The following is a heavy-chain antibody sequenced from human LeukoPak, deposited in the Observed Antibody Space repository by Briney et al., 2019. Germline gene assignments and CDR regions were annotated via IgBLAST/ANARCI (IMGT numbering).Heavy chain of an antibody. CDR2: IYSSGST. V-gene: IGHV4-39*07. Sequence: SETLSLTCAVSGASISGSNYYWGWIRQPPGKGLEWIGNIYSSGSTYYNASLQSRVTISIDTSKNQFSLKLSSVTAADTAVYYCARGLGYYYGSGSYYRYWGQGTLVTVSS. D-gene: IGHD3-10*01. CDR1: GASISGSNYY. CDR3: ARGLGYYYGSGSYYRY. J-gene: IGHJ4*02.